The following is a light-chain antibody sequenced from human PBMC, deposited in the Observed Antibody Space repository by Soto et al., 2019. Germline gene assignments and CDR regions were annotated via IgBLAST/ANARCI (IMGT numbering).Light chain of an antibody. CDR3: CSYAGSSTVV. CDR1: SSDVGSYNL. CDR2: EVS. V-gene: IGLV2-23*02. Sequence: QYALTQPASVSGSPGQSITISCTGTSSDVGSYNLVSWYQQHPGKAPKLMIYEVSKRPSGVSNRFSGSKSGNTGSLTISGLQAEDEADYYCCSYAGSSTVVFGGGTKVTVL. J-gene: IGLJ2*01.